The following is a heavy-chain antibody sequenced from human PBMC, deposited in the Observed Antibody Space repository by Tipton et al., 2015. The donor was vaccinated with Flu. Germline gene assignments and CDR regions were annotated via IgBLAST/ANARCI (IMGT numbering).Heavy chain of an antibody. CDR2: IYNGGST. CDR3: AREPSQLATIVLDY. D-gene: IGHD5-24*01. J-gene: IGHJ4*02. Sequence: TLSLTCIVSGDSMTSGSYYWDWIRQPAGEGLEWIGRIYNGGSTNYNPSLKSRVTISIDTSKNQFSLKLSSVPAADTAIYYCAREPSQLATIVLDYWGQGNMVTVSS. V-gene: IGHV4-61*02. CDR1: GDSMTSGSYY.